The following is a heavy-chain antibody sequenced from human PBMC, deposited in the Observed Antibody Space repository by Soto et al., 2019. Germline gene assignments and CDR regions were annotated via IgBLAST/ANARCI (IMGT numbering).Heavy chain of an antibody. CDR1: GGFNTNFY. Sequence: SETLSLTWTVSGGFNTNFYWSWIRQSPGKGLEWMGFIYSSGSTRYNPSLKSRITMSLDTSKNQFSLRLSSVAAADTAVYYCARPLSVRGVFDFWRHGTQGTVSS. CDR3: ARPLSVRGVFDF. D-gene: IGHD3-10*01. V-gene: IGHV4-59*08. J-gene: IGHJ4*01. CDR2: IYSSGST.